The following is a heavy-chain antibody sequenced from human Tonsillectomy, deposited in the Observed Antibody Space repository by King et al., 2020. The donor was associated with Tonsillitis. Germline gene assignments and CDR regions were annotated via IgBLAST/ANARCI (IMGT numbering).Heavy chain of an antibody. CDR2: IYSGQSST. CDR3: ARAASFCHNWFDL. Sequence: VQLVESEGGLVQPGGSLRLSCEASGFTFSDFAMSWVRQAPGKGLEWVSVIYSGQSSTYYADSVKGRFTISRDNSKNTLYLQMTSLRPEDTAVYYCARAASFCHNWFDLGGQGTVVGVSS. D-gene: IGHD3-10*01. CDR1: GFTFSDFA. J-gene: IGHJ5*02. V-gene: IGHV3-23*03.